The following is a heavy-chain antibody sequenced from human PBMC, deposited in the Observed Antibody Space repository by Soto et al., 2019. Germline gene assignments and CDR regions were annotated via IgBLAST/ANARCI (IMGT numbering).Heavy chain of an antibody. Sequence: SETLSLTCTVSGGSISSYYWSWIRQPPGKGLEWIGYIYYSGSTNYNPSLKSRVTISVDTSKNQFSLKLSSVTAADTAVYYCGRDQYSRSSYNWFDPGGQETLVTVS. CDR2: IYYSGST. CDR3: GRDQYSRSSYNWFDP. D-gene: IGHD6-6*01. CDR1: GGSISSYY. V-gene: IGHV4-59*01. J-gene: IGHJ5*02.